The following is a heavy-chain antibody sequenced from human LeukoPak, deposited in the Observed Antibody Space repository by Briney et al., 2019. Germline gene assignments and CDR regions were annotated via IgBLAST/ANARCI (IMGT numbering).Heavy chain of an antibody. Sequence: ASLKVSCKASGYTFTRYDMHWGRQAPGQGLEWMGIINSSGGSTTYAQKFQGRVTMTRDMSTSTVYMELSSPRSEDTAMYYCAREPGIAQYNWFDPWGQGTLVTVSS. V-gene: IGHV1-46*01. CDR1: GYTFTRYD. J-gene: IGHJ5*02. CDR2: INSSGGST. CDR3: AREPGIAQYNWFDP. D-gene: IGHD6-13*01.